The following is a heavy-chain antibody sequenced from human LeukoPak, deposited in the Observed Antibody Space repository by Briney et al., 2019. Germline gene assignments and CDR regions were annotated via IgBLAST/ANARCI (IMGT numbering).Heavy chain of an antibody. CDR3: ASPVPAAMPVGGGMDV. J-gene: IGHJ6*02. CDR2: IIPILGIA. Sequence: SVKVSCKASGGTFSSYAISWVRQAPGQGLEWMGRIIPILGIANYAQKFQGRVTITADKSTSTAYMGLSSLRSEDTAVYYCASPVPAAMPVGGGMDVWGQGTTVTVSS. CDR1: GGTFSSYA. V-gene: IGHV1-69*04. D-gene: IGHD2-2*01.